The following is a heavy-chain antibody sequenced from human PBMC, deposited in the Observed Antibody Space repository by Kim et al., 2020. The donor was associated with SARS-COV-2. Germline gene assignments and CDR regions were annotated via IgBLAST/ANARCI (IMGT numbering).Heavy chain of an antibody. CDR2: IDYSGTT. D-gene: IGHD2-8*01. Sequence: SETLSLTCTVSGASVRSTSYYWAWTRQPPGKGLEWIGSIDYSGTTYYNPSLKSRVTISLDTSKNQFSLKLSSVTAADTAVYYCARHFRPVDIVPVPPTHFWGQGTLVTVSS. CDR3: ARHFRPVDIVPVPPTHF. J-gene: IGHJ4*02. V-gene: IGHV4-39*01. CDR1: GASVRSTSYY.